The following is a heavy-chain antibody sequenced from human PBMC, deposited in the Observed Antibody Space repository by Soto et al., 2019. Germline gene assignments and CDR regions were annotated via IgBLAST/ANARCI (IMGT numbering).Heavy chain of an antibody. CDR2: ISWNSGSI. Sequence: ELQLVESGGGLVQPGRSLRLSCAASGFTFDDYAMHWVRQAPGKGLEWVSGISWNSGSIGYADSVKGRFTISRDNAKNSLYLQMNSLRAEDTALYYCAKAQVPYGDALYYFDYWGQGTLVTVSS. V-gene: IGHV3-9*01. J-gene: IGHJ4*02. CDR1: GFTFDDYA. CDR3: AKAQVPYGDALYYFDY. D-gene: IGHD4-17*01.